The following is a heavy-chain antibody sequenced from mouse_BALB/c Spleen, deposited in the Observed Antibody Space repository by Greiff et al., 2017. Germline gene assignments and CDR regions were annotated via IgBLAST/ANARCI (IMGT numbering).Heavy chain of an antibody. V-gene: IGHV3-2*02. Sequence: EVKLVESGPGLVKPSQSLSLTCTVTGYSITSDYAWNWIRQFPGNKLEWIGNISYSGSTNYNPSLKSRLSITRDKSKNQFFLQLNSVTTEDTATYYCARILWGEDSMDDWGQGTSVTVSS. D-gene: IGHD6-1*01. CDR3: ARILWGEDSMDD. J-gene: IGHJ4*01. CDR1: GYSITSDYA. CDR2: ISYSGST.